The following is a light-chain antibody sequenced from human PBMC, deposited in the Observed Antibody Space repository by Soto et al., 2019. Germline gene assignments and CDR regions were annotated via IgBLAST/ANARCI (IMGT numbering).Light chain of an antibody. Sequence: QSVLTQPPSVSGAPGQKVTISCTGSSSNLGTGYDVHWYQQYPGRAPKLLIYANDKRPSGVPDRISGSKSGTSASLAMTRLQAEDEADYYCQSYDISLSAWVFGGGTKLTVL. V-gene: IGLV1-40*01. CDR3: QSYDISLSAWV. CDR2: AND. J-gene: IGLJ3*02. CDR1: SSNLGTGYD.